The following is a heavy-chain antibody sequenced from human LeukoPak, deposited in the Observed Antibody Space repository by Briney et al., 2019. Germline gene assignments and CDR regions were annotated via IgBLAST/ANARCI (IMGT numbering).Heavy chain of an antibody. CDR2: MNPNSGNT. Sequence: ASVNVSCKASGYTFTSYDINWVRQATGQGLEWMGWMNPNSGNTGYAQKFQGRVTMTRNTSISTAYMELSSLRSEDTAVYYCATSRGYCGGDCYSAYWGQGTLVTVSS. CDR3: ATSRGYCGGDCYSAY. J-gene: IGHJ4*02. V-gene: IGHV1-8*01. D-gene: IGHD2-21*02. CDR1: GYTFTSYD.